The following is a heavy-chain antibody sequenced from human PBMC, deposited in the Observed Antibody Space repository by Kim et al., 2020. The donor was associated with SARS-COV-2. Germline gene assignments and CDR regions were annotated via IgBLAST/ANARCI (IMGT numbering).Heavy chain of an antibody. V-gene: IGHV3-48*03. Sequence: GGSLRLSCAASGFTFSSYEMNWVRQAPGKGLEWVSYISSSGSTIYYADSVKGRFTISRDNAKNSLYLQMNSLRAEDTAVYYCARDGITIFGVVTNYYYYGMDVWGQGTTVTVSS. CDR3: ARDGITIFGVVTNYYYYGMDV. CDR2: ISSSGSTI. J-gene: IGHJ6*02. CDR1: GFTFSSYE. D-gene: IGHD3-3*01.